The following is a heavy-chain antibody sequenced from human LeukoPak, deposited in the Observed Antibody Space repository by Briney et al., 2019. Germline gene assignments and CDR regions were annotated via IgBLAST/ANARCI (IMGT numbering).Heavy chain of an antibody. D-gene: IGHD3-3*01. J-gene: IGHJ4*02. CDR2: IYHSGST. Sequence: SETLSLTCTVSGGSISSSSYYWGWIRQPPGKGLEWIVSIYHSGSTYYNPSLKSRVTISVDTSKNQFSLKLSSVTAADTAVYYCAGVTIFGVVIMSLFDYWGQGTLVTVSS. CDR3: AGVTIFGVVIMSLFDY. V-gene: IGHV4-39*01. CDR1: GGSISSSSYY.